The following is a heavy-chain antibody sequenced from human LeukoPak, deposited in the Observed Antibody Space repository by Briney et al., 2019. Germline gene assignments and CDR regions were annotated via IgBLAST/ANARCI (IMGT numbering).Heavy chain of an antibody. V-gene: IGHV4-30-4*08. CDR3: ARAGLEVVPAAVDY. Sequence: SETLSLTCTLSGGSISSGDYYWSWIRQPPGKGLEWIGYIYYSGSTYYNPSLKSRVTISVDTSKNQFSLKLSSVTAADTAVYYCARAGLEVVPAAVDYWGQGTLVTVSS. D-gene: IGHD2-2*01. CDR2: IYYSGST. CDR1: GGSISSGDYY. J-gene: IGHJ4*02.